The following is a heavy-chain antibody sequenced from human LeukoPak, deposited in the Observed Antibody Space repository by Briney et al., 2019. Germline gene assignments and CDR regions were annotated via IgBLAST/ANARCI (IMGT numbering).Heavy chain of an antibody. V-gene: IGHV4-4*07. J-gene: IGHJ3*02. D-gene: IGHD4-23*01. CDR1: GGSISSYY. CDR3: ARESVYGGNSPDAFDI. Sequence: SETLSLTCTVSGGSISSYYWSWIRQPAGKGLEWIGRIYTSGSTNYNPSLKSRVTMSVDTSKNQFSLKLSSVTAPDTAVYYCARESVYGGNSPDAFDIWGQGTMVTVSS. CDR2: IYTSGST.